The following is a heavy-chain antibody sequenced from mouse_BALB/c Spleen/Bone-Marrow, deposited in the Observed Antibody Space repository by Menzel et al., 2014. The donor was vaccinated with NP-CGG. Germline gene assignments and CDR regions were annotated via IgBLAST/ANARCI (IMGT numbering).Heavy chain of an antibody. Sequence: EVQVVESGGGLVQPGGSLKLSCAASGFTFSSYTMSWVRQTPEKRLEWVAYISNGGGSTYYPDTVKGRFTISRDNAKNTLYLQMSSLKSEGTAMYYCARGLRGYAMDYWGQGTSVTVSS. CDR2: ISNGGGST. CDR3: ARGLRGYAMDY. CDR1: GFTFSSYT. V-gene: IGHV5-12-2*01. D-gene: IGHD2-4*01. J-gene: IGHJ4*01.